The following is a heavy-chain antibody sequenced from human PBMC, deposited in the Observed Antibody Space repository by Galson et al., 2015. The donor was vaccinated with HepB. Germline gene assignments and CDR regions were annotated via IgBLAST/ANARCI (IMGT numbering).Heavy chain of an antibody. V-gene: IGHV3-74*01. CDR1: GFTNYW. CDR2: INSDGSST. CDR3: AREGRRTGEVTKAFDM. J-gene: IGHJ3*02. Sequence: SLRLSCAASGFTNYWMHWVRQAPGRGLGWVSRINSDGSSTSYADSVKGRFTISRDNAKNTLSLQMNSLRDEDTAVYYCAREGRRTGEVTKAFDMWGQGTMVTVSS. D-gene: IGHD7-27*01.